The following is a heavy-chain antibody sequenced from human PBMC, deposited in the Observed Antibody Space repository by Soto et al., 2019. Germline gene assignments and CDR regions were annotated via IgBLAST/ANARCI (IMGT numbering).Heavy chain of an antibody. J-gene: IGHJ6*02. CDR2: LYNSGST. Sequence: SETLSLTCTVSGGSIRGYYWSWIRQAPGKGLEWIGYLYNSGSTVYNPSLKSRVTISVDTSKNQFSLKLNSVTAADTAVYYCARDLWGYCGTDCYPLDVWGQGTTVTVSS. D-gene: IGHD2-21*02. CDR1: GGSIRGYY. CDR3: ARDLWGYCGTDCYPLDV. V-gene: IGHV4-59*01.